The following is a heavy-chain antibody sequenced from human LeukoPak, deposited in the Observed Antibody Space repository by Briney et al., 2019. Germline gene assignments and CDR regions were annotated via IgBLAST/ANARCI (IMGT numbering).Heavy chain of an antibody. CDR1: GYTFTSYD. D-gene: IGHD4/OR15-4a*01. V-gene: IGHV1-8*01. J-gene: IGHJ5*02. Sequence: ASVKVSCKASGYTFTSYDINWVRQATGQGLEWMGWMSPNSGNIGYAQKFQGRVTMTRNTSISTAYMELSSLRSEDTAVYYCAISMVAVEYNWFDPWGQGTLVTVSS. CDR3: AISMVAVEYNWFDP. CDR2: MSPNSGNI.